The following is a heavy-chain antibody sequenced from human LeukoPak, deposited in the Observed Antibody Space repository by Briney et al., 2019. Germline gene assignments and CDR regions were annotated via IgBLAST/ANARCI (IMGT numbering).Heavy chain of an antibody. Sequence: SQTLSLTCAISGDSVSSNSAAWNWIRQSPSRGLEWLGRTYYRSKGYNDYAVSLKSRITINPDTSKNQFSLQLNSVTPEDTAVYYCARVIAAAADTYYYGMDVWGQGTTVTVSS. CDR1: GDSVSSNSAA. CDR2: TYYRSKGYN. D-gene: IGHD6-13*01. CDR3: ARVIAAAADTYYYGMDV. V-gene: IGHV6-1*01. J-gene: IGHJ6*02.